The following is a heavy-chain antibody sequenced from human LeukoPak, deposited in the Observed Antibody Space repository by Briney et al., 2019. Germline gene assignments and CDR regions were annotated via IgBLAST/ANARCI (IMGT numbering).Heavy chain of an antibody. V-gene: IGHV3-48*04. CDR1: GFTFSSYA. Sequence: GGSLRLSCAASGFTFSSYAMSWVRQAPGKGLEWVSYISGSGSTIYYADSVKGRFTISRDNAKNLLYLQMNSLRAEDTAVYYCVRARKRDYWGQGTLVTVSS. J-gene: IGHJ4*02. CDR3: VRARKRDY. CDR2: ISGSGSTI.